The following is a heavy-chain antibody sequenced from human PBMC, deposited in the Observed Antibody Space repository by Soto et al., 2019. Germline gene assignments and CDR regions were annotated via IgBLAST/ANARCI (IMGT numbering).Heavy chain of an antibody. CDR1: GFTFSSYG. J-gene: IGHJ4*02. CDR2: ISYDGSNK. CDR3: AKDVAPLFSQYYFDY. Sequence: GGSLRLSCAASGFTFSSYGMHWVRQAPGKGLEWVAVISYDGSNKYYADSVKGRFTISRDNSKNTLYLQMNSLRAEDTAVYYCAKDVAPLFSQYYFDYWGQGTLVTVSS. D-gene: IGHD3-3*01. V-gene: IGHV3-30*18.